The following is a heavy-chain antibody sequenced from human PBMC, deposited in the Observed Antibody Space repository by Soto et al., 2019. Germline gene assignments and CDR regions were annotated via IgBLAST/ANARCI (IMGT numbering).Heavy chain of an antibody. V-gene: IGHV3-64D*06. D-gene: IGHD6-19*01. CDR2: IKSKGDTT. CDR3: VKDRSLAVADVCYFDY. Sequence: QPGGSLRLSCSAFGFTFSDYGMHWVRQAPGKGLEFVSAIKSKGDTTYYADSVRGRFTISRDNSKNTLYLQMSSLRGDDTAVYYCVKDRSLAVADVCYFDYWGPGTLVTVSS. CDR1: GFTFSDYG. J-gene: IGHJ4*02.